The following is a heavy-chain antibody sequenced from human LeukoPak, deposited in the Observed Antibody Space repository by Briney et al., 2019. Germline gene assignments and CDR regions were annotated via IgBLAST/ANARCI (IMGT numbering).Heavy chain of an antibody. D-gene: IGHD6-6*01. Sequence: PGGSLRLSCAASGFIFNNYWMSWVRQAPGKGLEWVANINQDGSVKYYVDSLKGRFTISRDNAKNSQYLEMNSLRAEDTGVYYCARIGYSSSSFDYWGQGTLVTVSS. CDR1: GFIFNNYW. CDR3: ARIGYSSSSFDY. CDR2: INQDGSVK. V-gene: IGHV3-7*01. J-gene: IGHJ4*02.